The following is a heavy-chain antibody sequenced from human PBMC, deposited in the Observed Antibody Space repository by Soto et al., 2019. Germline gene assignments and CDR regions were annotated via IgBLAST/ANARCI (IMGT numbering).Heavy chain of an antibody. Sequence: GESLKISCKGSGYSFTSYWISWVRQMPGKGLEWMGRIDPSDSYTNYSPSFQGHVTISADKSISTAYLQWSSLKASDTAMYYCAREGRIAAAGLPHYYYGMDVWGQGTTVTVSS. D-gene: IGHD6-13*01. CDR1: GYSFTSYW. V-gene: IGHV5-10-1*01. J-gene: IGHJ6*02. CDR3: AREGRIAAAGLPHYYYGMDV. CDR2: IDPSDSYT.